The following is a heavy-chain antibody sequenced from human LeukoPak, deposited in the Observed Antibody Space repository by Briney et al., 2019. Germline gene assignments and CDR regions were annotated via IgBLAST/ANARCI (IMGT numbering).Heavy chain of an antibody. J-gene: IGHJ4*02. V-gene: IGHV1-24*01. CDR3: ATGPRVVGPPDH. D-gene: IGHD2-15*01. CDR1: GYTLTDLS. Sequence: GSVKVSCKVSGYTLTDLSMHWVRQAPGKGLEWMGGFDPEDGETIYAQKFQGRVTMTEDTSTDTAYMELSNLRSEDTAVYYCATGPRVVGPPDHWGQGTLVTVSS. CDR2: FDPEDGET.